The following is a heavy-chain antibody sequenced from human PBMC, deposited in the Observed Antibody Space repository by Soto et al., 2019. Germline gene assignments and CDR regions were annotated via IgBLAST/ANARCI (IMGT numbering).Heavy chain of an antibody. CDR2: IYSGGST. V-gene: IGHV3-53*04. J-gene: IGHJ6*03. CDR3: ARETMTAAAGRYYYHMDV. Sequence: GGSLRLSCAASGFTVSSNYMSWVRQAPGKGLEWVSVIYSGGSTYYADSVKGRFTISRHNSKNTLYLQMNSLRAEDTAVYYCARETMTAAAGRYYYHMDVWGKGTTVTVSS. CDR1: GFTVSSNY. D-gene: IGHD6-13*01.